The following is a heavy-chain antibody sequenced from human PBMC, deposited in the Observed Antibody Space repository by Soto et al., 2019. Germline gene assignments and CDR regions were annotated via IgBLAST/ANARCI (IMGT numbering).Heavy chain of an antibody. CDR2: ISYDGSNK. D-gene: IGHD6-6*01. CDR1: GFTFSSYA. Sequence: PGGSLRLSCAASGFTFSSYAMHWVRQAPGKGLEWVAVISYDGSNKYYADSVKGRFTISRDNSKNTLYLQMNSLRAEDTAVYYCARGIAARSGVFDYWGQGTLVTVSS. V-gene: IGHV3-30-3*01. J-gene: IGHJ4*02. CDR3: ARGIAARSGVFDY.